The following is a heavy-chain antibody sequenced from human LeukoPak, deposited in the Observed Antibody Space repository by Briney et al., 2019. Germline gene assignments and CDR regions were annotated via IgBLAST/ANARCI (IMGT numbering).Heavy chain of an antibody. V-gene: IGHV4-34*01. CDR1: SGSFSGYY. J-gene: IGHJ6*03. D-gene: IGHD4-11*01. Sequence: SETLSLTCAVYSGSFSGYYWSWIRQPPGKGLEWIGEINHSGSTNYNPSLKSRVTISVDTSKNQFSLKLSSVTAADTAVYYCAREGPYSNLGHYYYYMDVWGKGTTVTVSS. CDR3: AREGPYSNLGHYYYYMDV. CDR2: INHSGST.